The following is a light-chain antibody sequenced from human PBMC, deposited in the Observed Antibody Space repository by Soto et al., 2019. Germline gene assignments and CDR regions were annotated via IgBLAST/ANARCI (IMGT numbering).Light chain of an antibody. CDR2: SNN. V-gene: IGLV1-44*01. CDR1: SSNIGSNS. CDR3: AAWDDSLNGREV. J-gene: IGLJ1*01. Sequence: QPALTQPPSASGTPGQRVTISCSGSSSNIGSNSVNWYQQLPGAAPKLLIYSNNQRPSGVPDRFSGSKSGTSASLAISGLQSEDEADYYCAAWDDSLNGREVFGTGTKVTVL.